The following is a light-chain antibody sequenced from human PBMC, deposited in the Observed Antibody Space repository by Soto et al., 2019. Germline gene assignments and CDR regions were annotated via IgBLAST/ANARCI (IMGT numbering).Light chain of an antibody. CDR2: DVT. J-gene: IGLJ1*01. CDR3: TSFTTAYTHV. V-gene: IGLV2-14*03. Sequence: QSVLTQPASVSGSPGQSITVSCTGTSSDIGRYDYVSWYQQHPGKVPKLLIYDVTNRPSGVSNRFSGSKSGNTASLTISGLQVEDEADYYCTSFTTAYTHVFGTGTKVTVL. CDR1: SSDIGRYDY.